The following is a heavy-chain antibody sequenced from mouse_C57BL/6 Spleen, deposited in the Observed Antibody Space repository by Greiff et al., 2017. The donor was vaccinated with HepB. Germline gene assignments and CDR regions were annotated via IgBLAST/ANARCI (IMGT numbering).Heavy chain of an antibody. V-gene: IGHV14-3*01. D-gene: IGHD1-1*01. CDR1: GFNIKNTY. J-gene: IGHJ2*01. CDR3: ARSYYGSKRPFDY. CDR2: IDPANGNT. Sequence: VQLKESVAELVRPGASVKLSCTASGFNIKNTYMHWVKQRPEQGLEWIGRIDPANGNTKYAPKFQGKATITADTSSNTAYLQLSSLTSEDTAIYYCARSYYGSKRPFDYWGQGTTLTVSS.